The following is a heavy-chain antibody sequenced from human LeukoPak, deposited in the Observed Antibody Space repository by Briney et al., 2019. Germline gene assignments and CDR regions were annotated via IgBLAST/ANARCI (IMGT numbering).Heavy chain of an antibody. CDR2: ISYDGSNK. D-gene: IGHD2-15*01. J-gene: IGHJ6*02. V-gene: IGHV3-30-3*01. CDR3: AREFNFCSGGSCYSGYYYYGMDV. Sequence: PGGSLRLSCAASGFTFSSYGLHWVRQAPGTGLEWVAVISYDGSNKYYADSVKGRFTISRDKSKNTLYLQMDSLRSEDTAVYYCAREFNFCSGGSCYSGYYYYGMDVWGQGTTVTVSS. CDR1: GFTFSSYG.